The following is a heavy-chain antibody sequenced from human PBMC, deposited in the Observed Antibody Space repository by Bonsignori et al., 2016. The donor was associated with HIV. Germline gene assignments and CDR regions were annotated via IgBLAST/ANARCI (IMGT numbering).Heavy chain of an antibody. V-gene: IGHV4-30-4*01. D-gene: IGHD6-13*01. Sequence: WIRQPPGKGLEWIGYIYYSGSTYYNPSLKSRVTISVDTSKNQFSLKLSSVTAADTAVYYCALTVAARGYFDYWGQGTLVTVSS. CDR2: IYYSGST. CDR3: ALTVAARGYFDY. J-gene: IGHJ4*02.